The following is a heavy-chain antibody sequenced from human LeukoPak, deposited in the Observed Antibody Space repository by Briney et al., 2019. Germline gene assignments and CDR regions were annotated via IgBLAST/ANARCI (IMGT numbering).Heavy chain of an antibody. CDR2: INHSGST. CDR3: ARGIAVAGPSPLDY. V-gene: IGHV4-34*01. J-gene: IGHJ4*02. Sequence: SETLSLTCAVYGGSFSCYYWSWIRQPPGKGLEWIGEINHSGSTNYNPSLKSRVTISVDTSKNQFSLKLSSVTAADTAVYYCARGIAVAGPSPLDYWGQGTLVTVSS. D-gene: IGHD6-19*01. CDR1: GGSFSCYY.